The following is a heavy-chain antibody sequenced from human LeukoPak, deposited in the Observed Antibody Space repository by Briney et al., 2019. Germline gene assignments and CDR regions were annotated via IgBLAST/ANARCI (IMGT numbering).Heavy chain of an antibody. J-gene: IGHJ4*02. CDR3: AKADSYYYGSGSYGGY. V-gene: IGHV3-53*01. Sequence: GGSLRLSCAASGFTVSSNYMSWVRQAPGKGLEWVSVIYSGGSTYYADSVKGRFTISRDNSKNTLYLRMNSLRAEDTAVYYCAKADSYYYGSGSYGGYWGQGTLVTVSP. CDR1: GFTVSSNY. CDR2: IYSGGST. D-gene: IGHD3-10*01.